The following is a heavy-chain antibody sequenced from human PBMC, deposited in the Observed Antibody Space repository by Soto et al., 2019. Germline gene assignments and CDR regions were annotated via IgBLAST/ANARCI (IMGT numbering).Heavy chain of an antibody. Sequence: SETLSLTCTVSGGSISSYYWSWIRQPPGKGLEWIGYIYYSGSTNYNPSLKSRVTISVDTSKNQFSLKLSSVTAADTAVYYCARGVSYDEGPWGQGTLVTVSS. V-gene: IGHV4-59*08. J-gene: IGHJ5*02. CDR1: GGSISSYY. D-gene: IGHD3-16*01. CDR2: IYYSGST. CDR3: ARGVSYDEGP.